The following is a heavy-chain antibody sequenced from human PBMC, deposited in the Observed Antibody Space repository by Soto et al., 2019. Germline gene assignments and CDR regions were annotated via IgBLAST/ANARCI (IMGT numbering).Heavy chain of an antibody. CDR2: ISRGGNP. D-gene: IGHD2-2*01. CDR1: GCSISSGYW. V-gene: IGHV4-4*02. Sequence: ETLSLTCAVSGCSISSGYWCGWVRQPPGNGLEWIGEISRGGNPNYNPSLKSRVTISVDTSNNEFSLRLNSVTAADTAVYYCVRNADFCSDFWGQGTLVTVSS. J-gene: IGHJ4*02. CDR3: VRNADFCSDF.